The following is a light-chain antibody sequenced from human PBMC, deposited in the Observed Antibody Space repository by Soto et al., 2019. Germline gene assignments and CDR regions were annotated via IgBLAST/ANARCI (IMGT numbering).Light chain of an antibody. CDR3: QEYETFSPWT. CDR1: QRIDTW. J-gene: IGKJ1*01. CDR2: KAT. V-gene: IGKV1-5*03. Sequence: DIQMTQSPSIVSASVGGRVTITCRASQRIDTWLAWYQQKPGTAPKLLIYKATTLQSGVPSRFSGSGSGTEFTLAISSLEPDDFATYYCQEYETFSPWTFGQGTKVEVK.